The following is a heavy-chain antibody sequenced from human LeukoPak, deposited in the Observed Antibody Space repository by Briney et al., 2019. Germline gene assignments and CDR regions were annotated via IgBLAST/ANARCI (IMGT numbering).Heavy chain of an antibody. D-gene: IGHD3-3*01. CDR1: GFTFSSYS. CDR3: ARGDYDFWSGYTPLGGFDY. V-gene: IGHV3-21*01. CDR2: ISSSSSYI. Sequence: GGSLRLSCAASGFTFSSYSMNWVRQAPGKGLEWVSSISSSSSYIYYADSVKGRFTISRDNAKNSLYLQMNSLRAEDTAVYYCARGDYDFWSGYTPLGGFDYWGQGTLVTVSS. J-gene: IGHJ4*02.